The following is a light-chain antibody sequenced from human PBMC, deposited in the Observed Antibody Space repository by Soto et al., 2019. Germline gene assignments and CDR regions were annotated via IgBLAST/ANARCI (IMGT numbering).Light chain of an antibody. Sequence: EIVLTQSPGTLSLSPGEIATLSCRASQSVSSSYLAWYQQKPGQAPRLLIYGASSRATGIPDRFSGSGSGTDFALTISRLEREGFAVYYCQQYGSSPTFGGGNKVEIK. CDR3: QQYGSSPT. CDR2: GAS. CDR1: QSVSSSY. V-gene: IGKV3-20*01. J-gene: IGKJ4*01.